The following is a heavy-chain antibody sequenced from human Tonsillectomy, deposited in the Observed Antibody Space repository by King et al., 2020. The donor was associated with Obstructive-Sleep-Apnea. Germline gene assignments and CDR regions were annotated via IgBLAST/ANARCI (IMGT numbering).Heavy chain of an antibody. V-gene: IGHV4-59*01. CDR1: GDSISTYY. CDR3: ARDLGYSYGIDY. Sequence: VQLQESGPGLVKPSETLSLTCTVSGDSISTYYWCWFRQPPGKGLEWIGYIYYSGITSYNASLKSRVTISVDTSKNQFSLKLRSVTAADTAVYYCARDLGYSYGIDYWGQGTLVTVSS. J-gene: IGHJ4*02. CDR2: IYYSGIT. D-gene: IGHD5-18*01.